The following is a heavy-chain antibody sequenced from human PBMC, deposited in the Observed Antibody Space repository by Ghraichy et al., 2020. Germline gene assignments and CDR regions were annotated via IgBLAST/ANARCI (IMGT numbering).Heavy chain of an antibody. CDR1: GFSLTDSW. D-gene: IGHD3/OR15-3a*01. CDR2: LSPAANII. Sequence: GESLNISCVASGFSLTDSWMYWVRQVPGKGLVWVSHLSPAANIINYVESVRGRFTISRDTAKNTLFLQMDSLRVDDTAIYYCARGEFGLVDWGRGTLVTVSA. CDR3: ARGEFGLVD. J-gene: IGHJ4*02. V-gene: IGHV3-74*01.